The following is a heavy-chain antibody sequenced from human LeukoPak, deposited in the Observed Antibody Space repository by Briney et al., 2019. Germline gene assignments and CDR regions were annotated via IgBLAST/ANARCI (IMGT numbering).Heavy chain of an antibody. CDR2: ISGSGGST. J-gene: IGHJ4*02. D-gene: IGHD3-10*01. Sequence: GGSLRLSCAASGFTFSSYAMSWVRQAPGKGLEWVSAISGSGGSTYYADSVKGRFTISRDNSKNTLYLQMNSLRAEDTAVYYCAKEVLLWFGELINYFDYWGQGTLVTVSS. V-gene: IGHV3-23*01. CDR1: GFTFSSYA. CDR3: AKEVLLWFGELINYFDY.